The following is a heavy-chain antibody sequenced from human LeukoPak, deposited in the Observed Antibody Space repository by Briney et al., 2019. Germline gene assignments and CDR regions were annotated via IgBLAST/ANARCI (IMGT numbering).Heavy chain of an antibody. Sequence: PGGSLRLSCAASGFTFSRYWMHWVRQTPGKGLEWVSSISSSSSLIYYADSVKGRFTISRDNAKNSLYLQMNSLRAEDTAMYFCARGVISVALVDYWGQGTLVTVSS. CDR3: ARGVISVALVDY. CDR2: ISSSSSLI. J-gene: IGHJ4*02. V-gene: IGHV3-21*01. D-gene: IGHD6-19*01. CDR1: GFTFSRYW.